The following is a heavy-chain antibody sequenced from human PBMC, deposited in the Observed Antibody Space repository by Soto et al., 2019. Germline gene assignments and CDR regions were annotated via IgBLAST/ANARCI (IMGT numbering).Heavy chain of an antibody. D-gene: IGHD3-9*01. J-gene: IGHJ6*02. Sequence: SETLSLTCTVSGGSISSYYWSWIRQPPGKGLEWIGYIYYSGSTNYNPSLKSRVTISVDTSKNQFSLKLSSVTAADTAVYYCAREESPYYAILTGRTYYYGMDVWGQGTTVTVSS. V-gene: IGHV4-59*01. CDR1: GGSISSYY. CDR3: AREESPYYAILTGRTYYYGMDV. CDR2: IYYSGST.